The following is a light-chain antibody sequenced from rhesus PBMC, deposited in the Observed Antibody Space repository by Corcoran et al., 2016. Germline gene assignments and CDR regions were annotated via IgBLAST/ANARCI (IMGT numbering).Light chain of an antibody. CDR1: QSLLHSSNNKNH. Sequence: DIVMTQSPDSLAVSLGERVTINCRSSQSLLHSSNNKNHLAWYQQKPGQAPKLLISWTSTRESGVPNRFSGGGSGTDFTLTISGLQAEDVAVYYCQQYYSIPLTFGQGTKVEIK. J-gene: IGKJ2*01. V-gene: IGKV4-1*01. CDR3: QQYYSIPLT. CDR2: WTS.